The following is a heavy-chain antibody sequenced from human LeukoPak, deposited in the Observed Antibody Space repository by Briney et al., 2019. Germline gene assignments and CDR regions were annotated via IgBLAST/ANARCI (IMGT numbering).Heavy chain of an antibody. Sequence: GGSLRLSCAASGFTFSSYSLNWVRQAPGKGLEWVSSISSSSTYIYYADSVKGRFTISKDNAKNSLYLQMNSLRAEDTAVYYCANHLACGSTSCPPFDSWGQGTLVTVSS. CDR1: GFTFSSYS. J-gene: IGHJ4*02. V-gene: IGHV3-21*01. CDR2: ISSSSTYI. D-gene: IGHD2-2*01. CDR3: ANHLACGSTSCPPFDS.